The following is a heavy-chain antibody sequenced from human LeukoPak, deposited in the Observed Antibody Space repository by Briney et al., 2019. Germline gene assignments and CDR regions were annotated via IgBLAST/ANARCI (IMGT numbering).Heavy chain of an antibody. CDR2: ITPIFGEA. D-gene: IGHD5/OR15-5a*01. V-gene: IGHV1-69*13. J-gene: IGHJ4*02. CDR1: GGTFSSYP. CDR3: ARNSRVSSTSGLNY. Sequence: SVKVSCKVSGGTFSSYPISWVRQAPGQGLEWMGEITPIFGEAQNAEKFQGRVTITADEPTSTVYMELTSLRLDDTAMYYCARNSRVSSTSGLNYWGQGTLVTVSS.